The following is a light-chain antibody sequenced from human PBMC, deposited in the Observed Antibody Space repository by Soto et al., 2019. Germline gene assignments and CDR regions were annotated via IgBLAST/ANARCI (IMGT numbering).Light chain of an antibody. CDR3: GTWDSSLSAYV. Sequence: QSVLTQPPSVSAAPGQKVTISCSGSSFNIGNNYVSWYHRLPGTAPKLLIYDNNKRPSGIPDRFSGSRSGTSATLGITGLQTGDEADYYCGTWDSSLSAYVFGTGTKLTVL. J-gene: IGLJ1*01. CDR1: SFNIGNNY. V-gene: IGLV1-51*01. CDR2: DNN.